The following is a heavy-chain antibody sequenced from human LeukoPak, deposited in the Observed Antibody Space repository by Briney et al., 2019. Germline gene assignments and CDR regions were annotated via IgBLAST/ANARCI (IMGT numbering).Heavy chain of an antibody. CDR2: TSAGGEDK. D-gene: IGHD2-15*01. Sequence: GSLRLSCAASGFVFSNFGMTWVRQAPGKGLEWVSTTSAGGEDKHYADSVKGRFTISRDNSKSTLYLQMNTLGAEDTALYYCAKDVGFCSGDSCSFFDYWGQGDLVTVSS. CDR1: GFVFSNFG. J-gene: IGHJ4*02. V-gene: IGHV3-23*01. CDR3: AKDVGFCSGDSCSFFDY.